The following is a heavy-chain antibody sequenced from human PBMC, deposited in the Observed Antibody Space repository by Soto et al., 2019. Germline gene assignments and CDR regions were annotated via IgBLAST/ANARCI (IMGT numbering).Heavy chain of an antibody. CDR3: AKGSYSGIYSDFDY. CDR2: ISYDGSNK. V-gene: IGHV3-30*18. Sequence: QSGGSLRFSCAASGFTFSSYGMYWVRQAPGKGLEWVAGISYDGSNKYYADSVKGRFTISRDNSKNTLYLQMNSLRAEDTAVYYCAKGSYSGIYSDFDYWGQGTLVTVSS. J-gene: IGHJ4*02. D-gene: IGHD1-26*01. CDR1: GFTFSSYG.